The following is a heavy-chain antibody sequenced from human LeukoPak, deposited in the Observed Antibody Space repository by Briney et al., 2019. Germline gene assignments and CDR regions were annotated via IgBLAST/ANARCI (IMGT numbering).Heavy chain of an antibody. CDR1: GGSINSYY. CDR3: ARRIPGGFDY. V-gene: IGHV4-4*07. J-gene: IGHJ4*02. Sequence: PLETLSLTCTGSGGSINSYYWSWIRQGAGKGLEWIGRIYTSGSTNYNPSLKSRVTISVDTSKNRFSLRLSSVTAADTAVYYCARRIPGGFDYWGQGSLVTVSS. D-gene: IGHD2-2*01. CDR2: IYTSGST.